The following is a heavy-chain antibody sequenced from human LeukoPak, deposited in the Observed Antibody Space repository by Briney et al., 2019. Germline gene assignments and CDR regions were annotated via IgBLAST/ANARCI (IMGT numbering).Heavy chain of an antibody. D-gene: IGHD4-17*01. J-gene: IGHJ2*01. CDR2: IKQDGSEK. CDR3: ARDKLSGDSYFVL. CDR1: GFTFSSYW. Sequence: GGSLRLSCAASGFTFSSYWMSWVRQAPGKGLEWVANIKQDGSEKYYVGSVKGRFTISRDNAKNSLYLQMNSLRAEDTAVYYCARDKLSGDSYFVLWGRGTLVTVSS. V-gene: IGHV3-7*01.